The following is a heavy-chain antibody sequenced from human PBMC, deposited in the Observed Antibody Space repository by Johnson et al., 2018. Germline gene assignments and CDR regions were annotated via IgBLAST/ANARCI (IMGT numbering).Heavy chain of an antibody. CDR1: GFAFSNYI. J-gene: IGHJ3*02. CDR2: ISSGSSTI. D-gene: IGHD3-16*01. CDR3: ARVGGVAYTFDI. V-gene: IGHV3-48*01. Sequence: VQLVQSGGGLVQPGRSLRLSCAASGFAFSNYIMNWVRQAPGKGLEWVSYISSGSSTILYADSVKGRFTISRDNAKKSLFLQMNSLGAEDTAVYYCARVGGVAYTFDIWGQGTMVTVSS.